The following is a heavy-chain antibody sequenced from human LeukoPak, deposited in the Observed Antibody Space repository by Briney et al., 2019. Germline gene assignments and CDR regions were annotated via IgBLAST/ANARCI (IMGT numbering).Heavy chain of an antibody. CDR2: INPNSGGT. D-gene: IGHD3-10*01. CDR1: GYTFTGYY. V-gene: IGHV1-2*02. CDR3: AREGDYYGSGSYYYGMDV. Sequence: ASVKVSCKASGYTFTGYYMHWVRQAPGQGLEWMGWINPNSGGTNYAQKFQGRVTMTRDTSISTAYMELRSLRSDDTAVYYCAREGDYYGSGSYYYGMDVWGQGTTVTVSS. J-gene: IGHJ6*02.